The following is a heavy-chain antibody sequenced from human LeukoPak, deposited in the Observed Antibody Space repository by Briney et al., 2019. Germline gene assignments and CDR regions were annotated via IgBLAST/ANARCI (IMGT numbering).Heavy chain of an antibody. CDR1: GFTFSSYG. CDR2: IWYDGSNK. Sequence: GGSLRLSCAASGFTFSSYGMHWVRQAPGKGLEWVAVIWYDGSNKYYADSVKGRFTISRDNSKNTLYLQMNSLRAEDTAVYYCARAPEVAYCGGDCYSVHYYYGMDVWGQGTTVTVSS. V-gene: IGHV3-33*01. D-gene: IGHD2-21*02. CDR3: ARAPEVAYCGGDCYSVHYYYGMDV. J-gene: IGHJ6*02.